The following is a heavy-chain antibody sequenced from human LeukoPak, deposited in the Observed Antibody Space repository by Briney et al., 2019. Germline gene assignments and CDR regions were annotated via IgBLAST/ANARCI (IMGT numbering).Heavy chain of an antibody. J-gene: IGHJ4*02. V-gene: IGHV4-34*01. Sequence: PSETLSLTCVVYGGSFSGYYWSWIRQPPGKGLEWIGEVNHSGSTNYNPSLKSRVTISVDTSKNQFSLKLSSVTAADTAVYYCARVRPTVTRYYFDYWGQGTLVTVSS. CDR3: ARVRPTVTRYYFDY. CDR2: VNHSGST. CDR1: GGSFSGYY. D-gene: IGHD4-17*01.